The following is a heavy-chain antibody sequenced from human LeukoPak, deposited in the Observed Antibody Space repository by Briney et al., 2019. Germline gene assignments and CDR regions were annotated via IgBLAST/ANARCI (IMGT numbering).Heavy chain of an antibody. Sequence: GRSLRLSCAASGFTFDDYAMHWVRQAPGKGLEWVSGISWNSGSIGYADSVKGRFTISRDNAKNSLYLQMNSLRAEDMALYYCAKEGRANSSSSGYFDYWGQGTQVIVSS. J-gene: IGHJ4*02. CDR1: GFTFDDYA. CDR3: AKEGRANSSSSGYFDY. CDR2: ISWNSGSI. D-gene: IGHD6-6*01. V-gene: IGHV3-9*03.